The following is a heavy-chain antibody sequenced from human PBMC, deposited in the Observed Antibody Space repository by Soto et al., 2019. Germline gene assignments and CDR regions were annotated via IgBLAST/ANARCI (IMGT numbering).Heavy chain of an antibody. J-gene: IGHJ4*02. CDR1: GFTFSSYA. Sequence: GGSLRLSCAASGFTFSSYAMSWVRQAPGKGLEWVSAFSGSGGSTYYADSVTGRFAISRDNSKNTLYLQMNSLRAEDTAVYYCAKDRDPRRAHNCFDYWGQGTLVTVSS. V-gene: IGHV3-23*01. CDR2: FSGSGGST. D-gene: IGHD3-10*01. CDR3: AKDRDPRRAHNCFDY.